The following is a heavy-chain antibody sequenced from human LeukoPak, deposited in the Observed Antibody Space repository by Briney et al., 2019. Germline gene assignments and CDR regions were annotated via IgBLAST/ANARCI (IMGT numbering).Heavy chain of an antibody. D-gene: IGHD1-7*01. Sequence: GGSLRLSCAASGFIFSSYWMHWVRQAPGKGLVWVSRINSDGSSTSYADSVKGRFTISRDNAKNTLYLQMNSLRAEDTAVYYCARDLGRYNWNYDFDYWGQGTLVTVSS. CDR3: ARDLGRYNWNYDFDY. CDR2: INSDGSST. V-gene: IGHV3-74*01. CDR1: GFIFSSYW. J-gene: IGHJ4*02.